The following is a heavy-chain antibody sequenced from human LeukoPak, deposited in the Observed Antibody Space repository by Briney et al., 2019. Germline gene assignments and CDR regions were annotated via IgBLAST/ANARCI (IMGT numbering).Heavy chain of an antibody. D-gene: IGHD3-10*01. CDR3: AREEAGLLWFGELFSSWYFDL. Sequence: SQTLSLTCAISGDSVSSNSAAWNWIRQSPSRGLEWLGRTYYRSKWYNDYAVSVKSRITINPDTSKNQFSLQLNSVTPEDTAVYYCAREEAGLLWFGELFSSWYFDLWGRGTLVIVSP. CDR2: TYYRSKWYN. V-gene: IGHV6-1*01. J-gene: IGHJ2*01. CDR1: GDSVSSNSAA.